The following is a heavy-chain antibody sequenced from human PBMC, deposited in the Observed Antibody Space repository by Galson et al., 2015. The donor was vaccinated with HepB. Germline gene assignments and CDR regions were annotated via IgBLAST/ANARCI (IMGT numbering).Heavy chain of an antibody. V-gene: IGHV1-8*01. CDR2: MNPNSGNT. D-gene: IGHD3-22*01. J-gene: IGHJ5*02. Sequence: SVKVSCKASGYTFSSFDINWVRQATGQGLEWMGWMNPNSGNTAYAQKFQGRVTMTRNTSISTAYMELSSLRSEDTAVYYCARGSPSFTLSPSYWFDPWGQGTLVTVSS. CDR3: ARGSPSFTLSPSYWFDP. CDR1: GYTFSSFD.